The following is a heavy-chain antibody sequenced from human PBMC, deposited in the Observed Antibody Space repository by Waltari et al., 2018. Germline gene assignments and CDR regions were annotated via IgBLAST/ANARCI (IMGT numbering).Heavy chain of an antibody. D-gene: IGHD3-22*01. CDR3: AKKRGSTYYYDSSGYYYDY. J-gene: IGHJ4*02. V-gene: IGHV3-23*04. CDR1: GFTVSSNY. Sequence: EVQLVESGGGLIQPGGSLRLSCAASGFTVSSNYMSWVRQAPGKGLEWVSAISGSGGSTYYADSVKGRFTISRDNSKNTLYLQMNSLRAEDTAVYYCAKKRGSTYYYDSSGYYYDYWGQGTLVTVSS. CDR2: ISGSGGST.